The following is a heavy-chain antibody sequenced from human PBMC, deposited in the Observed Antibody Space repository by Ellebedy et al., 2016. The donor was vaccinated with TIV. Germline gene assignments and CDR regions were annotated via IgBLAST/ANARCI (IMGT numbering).Heavy chain of an antibody. CDR1: GFTFSSYS. CDR2: ISSSSSYI. V-gene: IGHV3-21*04. CDR3: AKDPESAYYYDSSGPIHADYFDY. Sequence: GESLKISXAASGFTFSSYSMNWVRQAPGKGLEWVSSISSSSSYIYYADSVKGRFTISRDNAKNSLYLQMNSLRAEDTAVYYCAKDPESAYYYDSSGPIHADYFDYWGQGTLVTVSS. D-gene: IGHD3-22*01. J-gene: IGHJ4*02.